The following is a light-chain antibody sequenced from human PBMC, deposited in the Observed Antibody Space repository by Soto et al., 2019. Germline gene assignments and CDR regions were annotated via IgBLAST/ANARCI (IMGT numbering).Light chain of an antibody. V-gene: IGKV3-11*01. J-gene: IGKJ1*01. CDR2: DAS. CDR3: QQRSNWPWT. CDR1: QSVSSY. Sequence: EVVLTQSPDTLSLSQGETATLSCRASQSVSSYLAWYQQKPGQAPRLLIYDASNRATGIPARFSGSGSGTDFTLTISSLEPEDFAVYYCQQRSNWPWTFGQGTKVAI.